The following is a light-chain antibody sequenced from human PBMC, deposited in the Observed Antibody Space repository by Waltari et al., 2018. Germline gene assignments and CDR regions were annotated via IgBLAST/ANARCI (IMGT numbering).Light chain of an antibody. CDR1: QCVISN. Sequence: EKMMTQSTATLSVSPGGVVILSCRARQCVISNVAWYQHRPGQAPGLLIYDASSRASGVPARFSGSWSGTEFTLTISGLQSEDGALYYCQQYNDWYSFGQGTKLEIK. V-gene: IGKV3-15*01. CDR2: DAS. CDR3: QQYNDWYS. J-gene: IGKJ2*03.